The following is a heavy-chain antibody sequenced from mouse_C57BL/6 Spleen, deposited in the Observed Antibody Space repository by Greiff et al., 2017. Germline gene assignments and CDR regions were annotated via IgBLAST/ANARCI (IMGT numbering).Heavy chain of an antibody. CDR3: ARWSYYDYGGY. CDR2: IHPNSGST. J-gene: IGHJ2*01. V-gene: IGHV1-64*01. CDR1: GYTFTSYW. D-gene: IGHD2-4*01. Sequence: QVQLQQPGAELVKPGASVKLSCKASGYTFTSYWMHWVKQRPGQGLEWIGMIHPNSGSTNYNEKFKSKATLTVDKSSSTAYMQLSSLTSEDSAVYYCARWSYYDYGGYGGQGTTLTVSS.